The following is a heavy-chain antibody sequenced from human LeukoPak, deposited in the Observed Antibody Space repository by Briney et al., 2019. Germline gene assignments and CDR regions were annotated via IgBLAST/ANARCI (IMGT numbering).Heavy chain of an antibody. V-gene: IGHV4-34*01. D-gene: IGHD6-13*01. CDR2: INHSGST. CDR3: AGKRQQLVLNWFDP. Sequence: SETLSLTCAVYGGSFSGYYWSWIRQPPGKGLEWIGEINHSGSTNYNPSLKSRVTISVDTSKNQFSLKLSYGTAADTAVYYCAGKRQQLVLNWFDPWGQGTLVTVSS. J-gene: IGHJ5*02. CDR1: GGSFSGYY.